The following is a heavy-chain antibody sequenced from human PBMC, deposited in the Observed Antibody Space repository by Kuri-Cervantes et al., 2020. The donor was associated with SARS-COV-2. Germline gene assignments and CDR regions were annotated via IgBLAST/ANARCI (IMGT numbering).Heavy chain of an antibody. J-gene: IGHJ4*02. V-gene: IGHV3-30-3*01. D-gene: IGHD2-15*01. CDR1: GFNYLNYA. CDR2: VSYNGTNK. Sequence: SLKISCTASGFNYLNYAMHWVRQAPGTGLEWVAVVSYNGTNKYYADSVKGRFTISRDNSRNIVYLQMNSLRAEDTAVYYCARDLYCSGGSCYSLGFDYWGQGTLVTVSS. CDR3: ARDLYCSGGSCYSLGFDY.